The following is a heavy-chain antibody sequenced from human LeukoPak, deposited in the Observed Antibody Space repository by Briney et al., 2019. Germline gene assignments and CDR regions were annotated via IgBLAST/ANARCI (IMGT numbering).Heavy chain of an antibody. J-gene: IGHJ4*02. CDR1: GYTFTNYG. CDR3: ARDPSEHPFDS. Sequence: ASVKVSCKASGYTFTNYGISWVRQAPGQGLEWMGWISIYNGNTDYAQKLRGRVTMTTDTSTSTAYMELRSLRSDDTAMYYCARDPSEHPFDSWGQGTLVTVSS. V-gene: IGHV1-18*01. CDR2: ISIYNGNT. D-gene: IGHD1-26*01.